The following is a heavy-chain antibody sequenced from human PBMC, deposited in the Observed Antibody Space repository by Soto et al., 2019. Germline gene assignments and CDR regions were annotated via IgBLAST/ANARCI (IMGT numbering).Heavy chain of an antibody. CDR2: IFSDGSKK. CDR1: GFMFSLYD. V-gene: IGHV3-30*03. CDR3: GRYDLDVKGGARVVGTGPVGDL. J-gene: IGHJ5*02. Sequence: QVQLAESGGGVVQPGRSLRLSCAASGFMFSLYDMHWVRQAPGKGLEWVSVIFSDGSKKYYADSVKDRFTISRDNSKNTLYLQMDSLTPENTADYYCGRYDLDVKGGARVVGTGPVGDLWGRGTLVTVSS. D-gene: IGHD2-21*02.